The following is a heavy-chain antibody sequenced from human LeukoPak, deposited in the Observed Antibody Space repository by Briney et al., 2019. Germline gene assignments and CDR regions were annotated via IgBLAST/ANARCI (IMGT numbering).Heavy chain of an antibody. CDR1: GFSFRNYG. Sequence: GGSLRLSCAASGFSFRNYGMHWVRRAPGKGLEWVAFIRYDGKNTKYHVDSVKGRFTISRDNAKNSLYLQMNSLRAEDTAVYYCARGNYYDSSGTNYWGQGTLVTVSS. J-gene: IGHJ4*02. CDR3: ARGNYYDSSGTNY. D-gene: IGHD3-22*01. V-gene: IGHV3-30*02. CDR2: IRYDGKNTK.